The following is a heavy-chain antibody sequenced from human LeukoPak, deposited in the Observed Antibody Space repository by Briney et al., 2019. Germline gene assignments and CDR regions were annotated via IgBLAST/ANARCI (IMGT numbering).Heavy chain of an antibody. CDR2: IIPIFGTA. CDR1: GGTFSSYA. J-gene: IGHJ2*01. CDR3: ARGSLGYCSSTSCYPLWYFDL. D-gene: IGHD2-2*01. Sequence: ASVKVSCKASGGTFSSYAISWVRQAPGQGLEWMGGIIPIFGTANYAQKFQGRVTITTDESTSTAYMELSSLRSEDTAVYYCARGSLGYCSSTSCYPLWYFDLWGRGTLVTVSS. V-gene: IGHV1-69*05.